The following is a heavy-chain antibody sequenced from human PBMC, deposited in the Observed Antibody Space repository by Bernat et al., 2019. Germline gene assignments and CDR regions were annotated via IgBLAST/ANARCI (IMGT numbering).Heavy chain of an antibody. J-gene: IGHJ6*03. D-gene: IGHD2-15*01. CDR2: ISYDGSNK. Sequence: QVQLVESGGGVVQPGRSLRLSCSASGFTFSSYAMHWVRQAPGKGLEWVAVISYDGSNKYYADSVKGRFTISRDNSKNTLYLQMNSLRAEDTAVYYCERETFEVVVVAAEENYYYYYYMDVWGKGTTVTVSS. CDR1: GFTFSSYA. V-gene: IGHV3-30*01. CDR3: ERETFEVVVVAAEENYYYYYYMDV.